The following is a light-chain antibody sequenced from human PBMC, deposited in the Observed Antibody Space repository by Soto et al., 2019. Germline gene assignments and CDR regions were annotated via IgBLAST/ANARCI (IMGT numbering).Light chain of an antibody. CDR1: QSLLHITGETF. CDR2: EVS. Sequence: DVLMTKTQLSVSVAPVHPASSPCNSSQSLLHITGETFLFWYLQKPGQSPQLLIYEVSTRVTGVPDRFSGSGSGTDFTLEISRVETDDVGIYYCMKSTQLPPTCGKGKRLEIK. CDR3: MKSTQLPPT. J-gene: IGKJ5*01. V-gene: IGKV2D-29*02.